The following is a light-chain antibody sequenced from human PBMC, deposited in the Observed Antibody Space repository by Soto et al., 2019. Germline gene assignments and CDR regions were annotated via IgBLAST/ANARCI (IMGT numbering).Light chain of an antibody. CDR1: QSISSW. Sequence: DIQMTQSPSTLSASVGDRVTITCRASQSISSWLAWYQQKPGKAPKLLIYDASSLESGVPSRFSGSGSATEFTLTISSLQPDAFANYYCQQYNNYWTFGQGTKVDSK. CDR2: DAS. V-gene: IGKV1-5*01. CDR3: QQYNNYWT. J-gene: IGKJ1*01.